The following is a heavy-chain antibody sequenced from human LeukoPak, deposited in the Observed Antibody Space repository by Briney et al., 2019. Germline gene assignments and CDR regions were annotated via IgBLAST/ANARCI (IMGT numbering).Heavy chain of an antibody. Sequence: GASVKVSCKASGGTFSSYAISWVRQAPGQGLEWMGGIIPIFGTANYAQKFQGRVTITADKSTSTAYMELSSLISEDTAVYHCARGRIAAAGLRYYMDVWGKGTTVTVSS. V-gene: IGHV1-69*06. CDR1: GGTFSSYA. J-gene: IGHJ6*03. D-gene: IGHD6-13*01. CDR2: IIPIFGTA. CDR3: ARGRIAAAGLRYYMDV.